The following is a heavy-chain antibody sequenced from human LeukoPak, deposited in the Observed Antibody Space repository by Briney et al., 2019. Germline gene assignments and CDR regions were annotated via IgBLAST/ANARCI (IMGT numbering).Heavy chain of an antibody. V-gene: IGHV4-34*01. D-gene: IGHD1-26*01. CDR1: GFTFSNYW. CDR2: MNHSGST. J-gene: IGHJ3*02. Sequence: PGGPLRLSCAASGFTFSNYWMTWVRQAPGKGREWIGGMNHSGSTPYSPSLKSRVTISVDTSKTQFSLKLSSVTAADTAVYHCARWTLRVGVTRADAFDIWGQGTMVTVSS. CDR3: ARWTLRVGVTRADAFDI.